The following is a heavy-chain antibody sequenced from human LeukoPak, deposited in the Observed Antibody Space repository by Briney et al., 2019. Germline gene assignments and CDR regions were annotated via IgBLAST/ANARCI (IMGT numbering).Heavy chain of an antibody. D-gene: IGHD2-21*02. J-gene: IGHJ4*02. Sequence: ASVKVSCKASGYTFTGYYMHWVRQAPGQGLEWMGWINPSSGGTNYAQKFQGRVTMTRDTSISTAYMELSSLRSEDTAVYYCARDLAAHCGGDCSIDFDYWGQGTLVTVSS. CDR1: GYTFTGYY. CDR2: INPSSGGT. CDR3: ARDLAAHCGGDCSIDFDY. V-gene: IGHV1-2*02.